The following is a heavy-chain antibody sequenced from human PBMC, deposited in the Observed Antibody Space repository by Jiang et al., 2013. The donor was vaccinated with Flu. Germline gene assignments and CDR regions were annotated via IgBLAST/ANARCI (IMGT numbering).Heavy chain of an antibody. D-gene: IGHD3-16*01. J-gene: IGHJ6*02. CDR3: ARDLATQRAVAVGMDV. CDR2: ISYNGRNN. Sequence: QLLESGGGVVQPGRSLRLSCAVSGFTFSRYAMHWVRQAPGKGLEWLAVISYNGRNNYYGDSVKGRFTISRDNSKNTLYLQMNSLRADDTAVYYCARDLATQRAVAVGMDVWGQGTTVTVSS. V-gene: IGHV3-30*04. CDR1: GFTFSRYA.